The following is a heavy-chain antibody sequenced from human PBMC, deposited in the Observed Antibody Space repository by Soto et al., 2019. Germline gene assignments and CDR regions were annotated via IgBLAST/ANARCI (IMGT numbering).Heavy chain of an antibody. CDR3: AKGAGSGYYVSFDY. D-gene: IGHD3-22*01. V-gene: IGHV3-9*01. CDR1: GFTFDNYG. Sequence: DVQLVESGGGLVQPGRSLRLSCVASGFTFDNYGMHWVRQAPGKGLEWVSGISWNSGSIGHADSVEGRFTISRDNAKNSLYLQMNSLRAEDTALYYCAKGAGSGYYVSFDYWGQGTLVTVSS. J-gene: IGHJ4*02. CDR2: ISWNSGSI.